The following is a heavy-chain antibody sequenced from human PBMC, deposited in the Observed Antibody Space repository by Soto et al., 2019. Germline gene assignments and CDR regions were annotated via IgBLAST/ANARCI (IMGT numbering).Heavy chain of an antibody. CDR1: GYRFTSYW. V-gene: IGHV5-10-1*01. D-gene: IGHD3-22*01. J-gene: IGHJ4*02. Sequence: GESLKISCKGSGYRFTSYWISWVRQMPGKGLEWMGRIDPSDSYTNYSPSFQGHVTISADKSISTAYLQWSSLKASDTAMYYCERRPYDSSGYYNVYWGQGTLVTVSS. CDR2: IDPSDSYT. CDR3: ERRPYDSSGYYNVY.